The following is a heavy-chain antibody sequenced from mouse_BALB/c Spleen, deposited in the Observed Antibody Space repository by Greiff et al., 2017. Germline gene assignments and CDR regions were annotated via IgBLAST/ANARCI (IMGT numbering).Heavy chain of an antibody. CDR1: GYTFTSYW. V-gene: IGHV1-69*02. J-gene: IGHJ3*01. CDR3: AQSTFVAY. D-gene: IGHD5-5*01. Sequence: QVQLKQPGAELVKPGASVKLSCKASGYTFTSYWMHWVKQRPGQGLEWIGEIDPSDSYTNYNQKFKGKATLTVDKSSSTAYMQLSSLTSEDSAVYYCAQSTFVAYWGQGTLVTVSA. CDR2: IDPSDSYT.